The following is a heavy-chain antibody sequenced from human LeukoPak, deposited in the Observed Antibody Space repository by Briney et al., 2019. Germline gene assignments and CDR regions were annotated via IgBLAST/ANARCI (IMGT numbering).Heavy chain of an antibody. J-gene: IGHJ4*02. D-gene: IGHD6-13*01. CDR1: GFTVGGKY. CDR2: IYSSGNT. CDR3: ARGIAAVGIVGVFDC. V-gene: IGHV3-66*01. Sequence: PGGSLRLSCAASGFTVGGKYMSWVRQAPGKGLEWVSVIYSSGNTHYADSVKGRFTISRDNSKNTLYLQMNSLRAEDTAVYYCARGIAAVGIVGVFDCWGQGTLVTVSS.